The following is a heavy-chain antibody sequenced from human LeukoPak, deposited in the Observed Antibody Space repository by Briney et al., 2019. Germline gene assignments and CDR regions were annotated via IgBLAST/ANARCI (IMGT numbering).Heavy chain of an antibody. CDR2: IKSKTDGGTT. CDR3: TTPYYYDSSGYPY. Sequence: AGGSLRLSCAASGFTFNNAWMSWVRQAPGKGLEWVGRIKSKTDGGTTDYAAPVKGRFTISRDDSKNTLYPQMNSLKTEDTAVYYCTTPYYYDSSGYPYWGQGTLVTVSS. V-gene: IGHV3-15*01. J-gene: IGHJ4*02. D-gene: IGHD3-22*01. CDR1: GFTFNNAW.